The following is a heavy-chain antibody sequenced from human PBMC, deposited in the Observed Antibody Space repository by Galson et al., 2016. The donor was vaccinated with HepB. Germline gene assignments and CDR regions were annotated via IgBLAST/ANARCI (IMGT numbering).Heavy chain of an antibody. CDR2: MNHSGST. Sequence: SETLSLTCAVYGGSFSGYYWSWIRQPPGKGLEWIGEMNHSGSTKYNPSLKRRVSISLDPSKNHFSLKLSSVTPADTAVYYCSRGSSSSGWYLHAFDIWGLGTMVTVSS. V-gene: IGHV4-34*01. D-gene: IGHD6-19*01. CDR1: GGSFSGYY. J-gene: IGHJ3*02. CDR3: SRGSSSSGWYLHAFDI.